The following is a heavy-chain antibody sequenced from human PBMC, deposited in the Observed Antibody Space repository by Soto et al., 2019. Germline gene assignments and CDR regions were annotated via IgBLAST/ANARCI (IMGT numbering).Heavy chain of an antibody. CDR3: ARGDVVVVPGPQDGAKDNYYYYGMDV. V-gene: IGHV4-39*01. J-gene: IGHJ6*02. Sequence: SETLSLTCTVSGGSISSSSYYWGWIRQPPGKGLEWIGSIYYSGSTYYNPSLKSRVTISVDTSKNQFSLKLSSVTAADTAVYYCARGDVVVVPGPQDGAKDNYYYYGMDVWGQGTTVS. D-gene: IGHD2-2*01. CDR2: IYYSGST. CDR1: GGSISSSSYY.